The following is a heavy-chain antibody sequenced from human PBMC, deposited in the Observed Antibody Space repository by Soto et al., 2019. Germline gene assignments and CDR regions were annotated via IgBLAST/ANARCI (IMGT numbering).Heavy chain of an antibody. V-gene: IGHV3-23*01. Sequence: PGGSLRLSCAASGFNFGSYGMNWVRQAPGKGLEWVSFISSSGDGTHYADSVKGRFTISRDNSKHTLYLEMNSLRADDSALYYCSKVVKEGASGSDSHCDFWGHGTLVTVSS. CDR1: GFNFGSYG. D-gene: IGHD1-26*01. J-gene: IGHJ4*01. CDR3: SKVVKEGASGSDSHCDF. CDR2: ISSSGDGT.